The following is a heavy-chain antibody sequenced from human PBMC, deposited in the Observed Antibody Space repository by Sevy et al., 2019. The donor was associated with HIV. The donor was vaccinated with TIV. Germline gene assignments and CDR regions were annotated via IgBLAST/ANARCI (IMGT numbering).Heavy chain of an antibody. D-gene: IGHD3-22*01. CDR3: ARELAFQLPITMIVIDAFDI. CDR2: IYTSGTP. CDR1: GGSISSDSNY. J-gene: IGHJ3*02. Sequence: SETLSLTCTVSGGSISSDSNYWTWIRQPAGKGLEWIGRIYTSGTPKYNPSLKSRVTMSLDTSNHQFSLRLSSVTAADTAVYYCARELAFQLPITMIVIDAFDIWGQGTMVTVSS. V-gene: IGHV4-61*02.